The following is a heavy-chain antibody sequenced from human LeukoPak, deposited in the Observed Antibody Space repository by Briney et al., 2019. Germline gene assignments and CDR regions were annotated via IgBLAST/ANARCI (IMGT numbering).Heavy chain of an antibody. CDR2: ISAYNGNT. Sequence: ASVKVSCKASGYTFTSYGISWVRQAPGQGLEWMGWISAYNGNTNYAQKLQGRVTMTTDTSTSTAYMELRGLRSDDTAVYYCARDITYYYDSSGVYDAFDIWGQGTMVTVSS. J-gene: IGHJ3*02. CDR1: GYTFTSYG. CDR3: ARDITYYYDSSGVYDAFDI. V-gene: IGHV1-18*01. D-gene: IGHD3-22*01.